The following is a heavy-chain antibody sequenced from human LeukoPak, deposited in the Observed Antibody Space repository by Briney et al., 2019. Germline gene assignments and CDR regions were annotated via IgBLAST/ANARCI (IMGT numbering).Heavy chain of an antibody. CDR1: GYTFTGYY. D-gene: IGHD3-10*01. CDR3: ASRRNYGSGRTRYYYGMDV. V-gene: IGHV1-2*02. J-gene: IGHJ6*02. Sequence: RGASVKVSCKASGYTFTGYYMHWVRQAPGQGLEWMGWINPNSGGTNYARKFQGRVTMTRDTSISTAYMELSRLRSDDTAVYYCASRRNYGSGRTRYYYGMDVWGQGTTVTVSS. CDR2: INPNSGGT.